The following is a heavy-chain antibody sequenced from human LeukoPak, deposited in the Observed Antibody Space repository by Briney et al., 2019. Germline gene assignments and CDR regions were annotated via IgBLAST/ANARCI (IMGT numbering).Heavy chain of an antibody. CDR3: ARGREGYYDSSGYYGY. V-gene: IGHV1-2*06. CDR2: INPNSGGT. CDR1: GYTFTGYY. Sequence: ASVKVSCKASGYTFTGYYMHWVRQAPGQGLEWMGRINPNSGGTNYAQKFQGRVTMTRDTSISTAYMELSRLRSDDTAVYYCARGREGYYDSSGYYGYWGQGTQVTVSS. D-gene: IGHD3-22*01. J-gene: IGHJ4*02.